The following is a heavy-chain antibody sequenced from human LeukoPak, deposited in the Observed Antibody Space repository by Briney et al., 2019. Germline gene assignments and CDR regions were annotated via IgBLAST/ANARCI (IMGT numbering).Heavy chain of an antibody. Sequence: GGSLRLSCAASGFTFSSYGMHWVRQAPGKGLEWVAVIWYDGSNKYYADSVKGRSTISRDNSKNTLYLQMNSLRAEDTAVYYCARGRRAYYYYGMDVWGQGTTVTVSS. J-gene: IGHJ6*02. CDR1: GFTFSSYG. V-gene: IGHV3-33*01. CDR2: IWYDGSNK. CDR3: ARGRRAYYYYGMDV.